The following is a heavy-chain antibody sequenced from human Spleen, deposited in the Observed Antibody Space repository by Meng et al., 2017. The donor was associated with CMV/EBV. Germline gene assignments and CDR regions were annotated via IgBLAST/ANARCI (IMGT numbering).Heavy chain of an antibody. CDR3: ARESLQGSSSSEYFQH. V-gene: IGHV1-2*02. CDR2: INPNSGGT. Sequence: ASVKVSCKASGYTFTGYYMHWVRQAPGQGLEWMGWINPNSGGTNYEQKFQGRVTMTRDTSISTAYMELSRLRSDDTAVYYCARESLQGSSSSEYFQHWGQGTLVTVSS. D-gene: IGHD6-6*01. J-gene: IGHJ1*01. CDR1: GYTFTGYY.